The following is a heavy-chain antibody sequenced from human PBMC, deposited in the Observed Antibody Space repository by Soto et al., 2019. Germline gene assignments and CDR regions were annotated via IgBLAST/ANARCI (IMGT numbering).Heavy chain of an antibody. V-gene: IGHV1-3*01. CDR2: INAGNGNT. CDR1: GYTFTSYA. J-gene: IGHJ4*02. D-gene: IGHD6-19*01. CDR3: ARGLRIAVAGTPLGY. Sequence: GASVKVSCKASGYTFTSYAMHWVRQAPGQRLEWMGWINAGNGNTKYSQKFQGRVTITRDTSASTAYMELSSLRSEDTAVYYCARGLRIAVAGTPLGYWGQGTLVTVSS.